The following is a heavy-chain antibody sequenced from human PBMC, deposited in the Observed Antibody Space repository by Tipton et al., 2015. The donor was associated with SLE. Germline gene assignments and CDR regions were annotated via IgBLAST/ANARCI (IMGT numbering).Heavy chain of an antibody. V-gene: IGHV3-15*01. CDR3: TTLWGYCSVGRCYSAF. CDR2: IRSKTDGGTT. CDR1: GFTFTDAW. Sequence: RLSCAASGFTFTDAWMHWVRQTPGTGLEWVGRIRSKTDGGTTIYAAPVKDRFTNSRDDSENTLYLQMNSLKTEDTAVYYCTTLWGYCSVGRCYSAFWGQGTLVTVSS. D-gene: IGHD2-15*01. J-gene: IGHJ4*02.